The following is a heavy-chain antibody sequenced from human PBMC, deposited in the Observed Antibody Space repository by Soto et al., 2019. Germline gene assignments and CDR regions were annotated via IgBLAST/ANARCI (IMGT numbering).Heavy chain of an antibody. D-gene: IGHD3-10*01. CDR1: GFTFSSYA. CDR2: ISYDGSNK. CDR3: ARGSYYGSGRIESYYYYGMDV. V-gene: IGHV3-30-3*01. Sequence: HPGGSLRLSCAASGFTFSSYAMHWVRQAPGKGLEWVAVISYDGSNKYYADSVKGRFTISRDNSKNTLYLQMNSLRAEDTAVYYCARGSYYGSGRIESYYYYGMDVWGQGTTVTVSS. J-gene: IGHJ6*02.